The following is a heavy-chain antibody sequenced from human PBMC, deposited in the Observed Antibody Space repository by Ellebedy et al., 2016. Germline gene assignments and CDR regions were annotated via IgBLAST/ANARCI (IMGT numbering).Heavy chain of an antibody. CDR2: ISGSGATT. J-gene: IGHJ4*02. Sequence: GESLKISCAASGFTFSSYAMSWVRQAPGRGLEWVSTISGSGATTYCADSEQGRFTISRDNSKNTVYLQMNSLRVEDTAVYYCARIYNVDVVSKGRYYFDYWGQGTLVTVSS. D-gene: IGHD5/OR15-5a*01. V-gene: IGHV3-23*01. CDR1: GFTFSSYA. CDR3: ARIYNVDVVSKGRYYFDY.